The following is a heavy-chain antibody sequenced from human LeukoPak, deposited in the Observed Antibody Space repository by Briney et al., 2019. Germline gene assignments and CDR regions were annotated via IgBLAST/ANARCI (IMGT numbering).Heavy chain of an antibody. CDR3: ARFSGSPNDYFDY. V-gene: IGHV4-34*01. Sequence: SETLSLTCAVYGGSFSGYYWSWIRQPPGKGLEWIGEINHSGSTNYNPSLKSRVTISVDTSKNQFSLELSSVTAADTAVYYCARFSGSPNDYFDYWGQGTLVTVSS. CDR1: GGSFSGYY. CDR2: INHSGST. J-gene: IGHJ4*02. D-gene: IGHD1-26*01.